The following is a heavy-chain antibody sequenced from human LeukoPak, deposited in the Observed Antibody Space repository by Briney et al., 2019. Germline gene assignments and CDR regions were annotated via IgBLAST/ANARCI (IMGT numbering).Heavy chain of an antibody. V-gene: IGHV4-30-2*01. CDR2: IYHSGST. J-gene: IGHJ4*02. Sequence: PSETLSLTCTVSGGSISSGGYYWSWIRQPPGKGLEWIGYIYHSGSTYYNPSLKSRVTISVDRSKNQFSLKLSSVTAADTAVYYCARSSAIAAAGPQWAFDYWGQGTLVTVSS. CDR3: ARSSAIAAAGPQWAFDY. CDR1: GGSISSGGYY. D-gene: IGHD6-13*01.